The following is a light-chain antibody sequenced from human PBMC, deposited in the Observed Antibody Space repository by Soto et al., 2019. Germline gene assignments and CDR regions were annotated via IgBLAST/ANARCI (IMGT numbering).Light chain of an antibody. CDR3: QQYENLPT. J-gene: IGKJ5*01. Sequence: MNQHPSSLSASVGDRVTITCRASQGISTYLNWYHQKPGKAPKLLIYDASNLEAGVPSRFRGSGSGTDFTFTISRLQPEDIATYYCQQYENLPTFGQGTRLEIK. V-gene: IGKV1-33*01. CDR2: DAS. CDR1: QGISTY.